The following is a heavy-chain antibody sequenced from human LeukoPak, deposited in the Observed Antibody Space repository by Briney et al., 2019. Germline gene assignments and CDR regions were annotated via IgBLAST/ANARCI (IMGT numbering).Heavy chain of an antibody. J-gene: IGHJ4*02. CDR2: IYYSGST. V-gene: IGHV4-59*01. CDR1: GGSISSYY. Sequence: NPSETLSLTCTVSGGSISSYYWSWIRQPPGKGLEWIGYIYYSGSTNYNPSLKGRVTISVDTSKNQFSLKLSSVTAADTAVYYCARLRGYFDYWGQGTLVTVSS. CDR3: ARLRGYFDY. D-gene: IGHD5-12*01.